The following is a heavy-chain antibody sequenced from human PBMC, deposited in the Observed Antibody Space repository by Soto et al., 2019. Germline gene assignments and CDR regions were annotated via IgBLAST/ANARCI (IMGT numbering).Heavy chain of an antibody. CDR2: IYWDDDE. V-gene: IGHV2-5*02. J-gene: IGHJ4*02. CDR3: AHRPRGYSYHFDY. D-gene: IGHD5-18*01. Sequence: QITLKESGPTLVKPTQTLTLTCTFSGFSLSTRGVGVGWIRQPPGKALEWLALIYWDDDEGYSPSLKSRLTLTKDTSNNPVVLTMTHMDPVDTATYYCAHRPRGYSYHFDYWGQGTLVTVSS. CDR1: GFSLSTRGVG.